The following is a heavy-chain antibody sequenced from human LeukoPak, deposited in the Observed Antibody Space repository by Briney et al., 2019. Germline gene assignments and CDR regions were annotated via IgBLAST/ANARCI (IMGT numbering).Heavy chain of an antibody. V-gene: IGHV3-30*18. J-gene: IGHJ4*02. CDR2: ISYDGSNK. CDR3: AKSRYSGSYIDY. Sequence: GGSLRLSCAASGFTFSSYGMHWVRQAPGKGLEWVAVISYDGSNKYYADSVKGRFTISRVNSKNTLYLQMNSLRAEDTAVYYCAKSRYSGSYIDYWGQGTLVTVSS. CDR1: GFTFSSYG. D-gene: IGHD1-26*01.